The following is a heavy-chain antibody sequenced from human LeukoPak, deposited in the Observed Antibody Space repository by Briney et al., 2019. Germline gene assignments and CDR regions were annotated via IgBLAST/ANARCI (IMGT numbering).Heavy chain of an antibody. CDR1: GFIFNNYA. CDR2: ISWNSGTI. V-gene: IGHV3-9*01. Sequence: PGGSLRLSCAGSGFIFNNYAMHWVRQPPGKGLEWVSGISWNSGTIDYADSVRGRFTISRDNAKNPLYLQMNSLRAEDTALYYCAKDIAHGSGSYWSGVDYWGQGTLVTVSS. CDR3: AKDIAHGSGSYWSGVDY. D-gene: IGHD3-10*01. J-gene: IGHJ4*02.